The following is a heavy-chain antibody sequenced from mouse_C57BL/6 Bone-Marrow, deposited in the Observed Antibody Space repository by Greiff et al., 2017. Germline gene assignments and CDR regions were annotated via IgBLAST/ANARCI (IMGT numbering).Heavy chain of an antibody. CDR3: ARGRLRRGYFDV. CDR1: GYTFTSYW. Sequence: QVQLKQPGAELVKPGASVKLSCKASGYTFTSYWMHWVKQRPGQGLEWIGMIHPNSGSTNYNEKFKSKATLTVDKSSSTAYMQLSSLTSEDSAVYYCARGRLRRGYFDVWGTGTTVTVSS. CDR2: IHPNSGST. D-gene: IGHD2-4*01. J-gene: IGHJ1*03. V-gene: IGHV1-64*01.